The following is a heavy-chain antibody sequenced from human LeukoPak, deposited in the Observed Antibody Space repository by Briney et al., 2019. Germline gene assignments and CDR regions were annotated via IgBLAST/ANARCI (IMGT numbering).Heavy chain of an antibody. Sequence: GGSLRLSCAASGFTFRSYGMHWVRQAPGKGLEWVAVIWYDGSNKYCADSVKGRFTISRDNSKNTLYLEMSSLRAEDTAVYYCARVGSSSSLGFDYWGQGALVTVSS. CDR1: GFTFRSYG. CDR2: IWYDGSNK. V-gene: IGHV3-33*01. D-gene: IGHD6-6*01. CDR3: ARVGSSSSLGFDY. J-gene: IGHJ4*02.